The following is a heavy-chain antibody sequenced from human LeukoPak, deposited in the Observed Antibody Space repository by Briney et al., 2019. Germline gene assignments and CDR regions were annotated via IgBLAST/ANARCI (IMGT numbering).Heavy chain of an antibody. CDR1: GGSISSSSYY. CDR2: IYYSGST. Sequence: SETLSLTCTVSGGSISSSSYYWGWIRQPPGKGLEWIGSIYYSGSTYYNPSLKSRVTISVDTSKNQFSLKLSSVTAADTAVYYCARDESYYGSGSYYQPYNWFDPWGQGTLVTVSS. V-gene: IGHV4-39*07. D-gene: IGHD3-10*01. CDR3: ARDESYYGSGSYYQPYNWFDP. J-gene: IGHJ5*02.